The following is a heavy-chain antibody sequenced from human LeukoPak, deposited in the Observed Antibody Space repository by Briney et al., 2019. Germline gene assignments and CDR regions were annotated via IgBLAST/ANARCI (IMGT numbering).Heavy chain of an antibody. J-gene: IGHJ4*02. CDR3: ATGRRSIAAADDERSLDY. CDR2: FDPEDGET. V-gene: IGHV1-24*01. D-gene: IGHD6-13*01. CDR1: GYTLTELS. Sequence: ASVKVSCKVSGYTLTELSMHRVRQAPGKGLEWMGGFDPEDGETIYAQKFQGRVTMTEDTSTDTAYMELSSLRSEDTAVYYCATGRRSIAAADDERSLDYWGQGTLVTVSS.